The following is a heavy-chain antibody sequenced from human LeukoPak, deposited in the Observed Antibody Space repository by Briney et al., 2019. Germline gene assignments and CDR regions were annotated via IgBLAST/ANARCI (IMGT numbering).Heavy chain of an antibody. J-gene: IGHJ5*02. Sequence: PGGSLRLSCAASGFTFSSYWMHWVRQAPGKGLVWVSRINTDGSRTNYADSVKGRFSISRDNSKNTLYLQMNSLRADDTAVYHCAKDRGDVVAAATVRFDPWGQGTLVTVSS. CDR3: AKDRGDVVAAATVRFDP. CDR1: GFTFSSYW. D-gene: IGHD2-15*01. V-gene: IGHV3-74*01. CDR2: INTDGSRT.